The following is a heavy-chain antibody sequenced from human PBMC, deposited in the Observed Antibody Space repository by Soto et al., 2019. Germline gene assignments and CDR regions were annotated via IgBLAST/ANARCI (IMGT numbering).Heavy chain of an antibody. V-gene: IGHV4-34*01. J-gene: IGHJ6*03. CDR3: AMLPGYHYYYMDF. CDR1: GGSFSGYY. Sequence: SETLSLTCAVYGGSFSGYYWSWIRQPPGKGLEWIGEINHSGSTNYNPSLKSRVTISVDTSKNQFSLKLSSVTAADTAVYYCAMLPGYHYYYMDFWGKGTTVTVFS. D-gene: IGHD3-16*01. CDR2: INHSGST.